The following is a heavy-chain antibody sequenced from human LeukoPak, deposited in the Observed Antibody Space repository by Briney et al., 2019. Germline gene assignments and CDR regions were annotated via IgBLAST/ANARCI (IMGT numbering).Heavy chain of an antibody. V-gene: IGHV3-33*01. J-gene: IGHJ6*02. D-gene: IGHD3-3*01. CDR2: IWYDGSNE. CDR3: AREGIQFLEWPDTKAPYGMDV. CDR1: GFTFRNYG. Sequence: GRSLRLSWAASGFTFRNYGMHWVRQAPATGLEWVAVIWYDGSNEKYADSVKGQFTISRDNSQNTLYLQMNSLRAEDTAVYYCAREGIQFLEWPDTKAPYGMDVWGQGTTVTVSS.